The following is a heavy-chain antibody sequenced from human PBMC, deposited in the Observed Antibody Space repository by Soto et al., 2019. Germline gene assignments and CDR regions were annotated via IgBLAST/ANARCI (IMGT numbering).Heavy chain of an antibody. Sequence: SVKVSCKASGGTFSSYAISWVRQAPGQGLEWMGGIIPIFGTANYAQKFQGRVTITADESTSTAYMELSSLRSEDTAVYYCASPRVYFDSSGYNRGAFSVFDIGGQGTLVTVSS. CDR1: GGTFSSYA. J-gene: IGHJ3*02. D-gene: IGHD3-22*01. CDR2: IIPIFGTA. V-gene: IGHV1-69*13. CDR3: ASPRVYFDSSGYNRGAFSVFDI.